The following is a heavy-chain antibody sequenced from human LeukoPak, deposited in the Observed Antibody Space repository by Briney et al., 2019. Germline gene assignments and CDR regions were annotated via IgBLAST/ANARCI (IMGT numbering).Heavy chain of an antibody. CDR1: GFTFSSYS. J-gene: IGHJ6*02. Sequence: PGGSLRLSCAASGFTFSSYSMNWVRQAPGKGLEWVSSISSSSYIYYADSVKGRFTISRDNAKNSLYLQMNSLRAEDTAVYYCARERGYDYGDYYYYYGMDVWGQGTTVTVSS. D-gene: IGHD5-12*01. CDR2: ISSSSYI. CDR3: ARERGYDYGDYYYYYGMDV. V-gene: IGHV3-21*01.